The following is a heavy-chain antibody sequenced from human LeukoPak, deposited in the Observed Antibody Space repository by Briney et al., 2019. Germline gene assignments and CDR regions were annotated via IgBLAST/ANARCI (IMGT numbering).Heavy chain of an antibody. CDR2: ISGSGGST. Sequence: GGSLRLSCAASGITVSGNYMAWVRQAPGKGLEWVSAISGSGGSTYYADSVKGRFTISRDNSKNTLYLQMNSLRAEDTAVYYCAKDPYYYYGMDVWGQGTTVTVSS. J-gene: IGHJ6*02. CDR3: AKDPYYYYGMDV. V-gene: IGHV3-23*01. CDR1: GITVSGNY.